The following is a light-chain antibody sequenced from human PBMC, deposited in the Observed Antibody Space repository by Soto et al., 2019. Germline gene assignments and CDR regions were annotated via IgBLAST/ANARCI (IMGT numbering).Light chain of an antibody. J-gene: IGLJ2*01. Sequence: SYELTQPPSVSVAPGKTARITCGGNNIGSKSVHWYQQKPGQAPVLVXYYDNDRPSGIPXXXSXSNSGNTATLTISRVEXGXXXXXXXXXWDSSSDHVVFGGGTKLTVL. CDR3: XXWDSSSDHVV. V-gene: IGLV3-21*04. CDR1: NIGSKS. CDR2: YDN.